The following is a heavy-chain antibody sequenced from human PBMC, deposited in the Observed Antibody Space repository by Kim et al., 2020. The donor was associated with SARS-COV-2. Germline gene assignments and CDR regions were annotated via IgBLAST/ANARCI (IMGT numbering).Heavy chain of an antibody. V-gene: IGHV1-2*02. CDR2: INPNSGGT. J-gene: IGHJ6*02. CDR1: GYTFTGYY. Sequence: ASVKVSCKASGYTFTGYYMHWVRQAPGQGLELMGWINPNSGGTNYAQKFQGRVTMTRDTSISTAYMELSRLRSDDTAVYYCARVPYYYDSSGHRGGMDVWGQGTTVTVSS. CDR3: ARVPYYYDSSGHRGGMDV. D-gene: IGHD3-22*01.